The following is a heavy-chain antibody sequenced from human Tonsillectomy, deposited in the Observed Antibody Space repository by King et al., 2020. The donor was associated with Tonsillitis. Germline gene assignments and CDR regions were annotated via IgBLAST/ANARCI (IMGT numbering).Heavy chain of an antibody. CDR1: GFTFSSNA. V-gene: IGHV3-30-3*01. D-gene: IGHD5-12*01. CDR3: ARGGSYSGYGDAFNI. CDR2: ISSDGNNK. J-gene: IGHJ3*02. Sequence: VQLVESGGGVVQPGRSLRLSCAAAGFTFSSNAMHWVRQAPGKGLEWVAVISSDGNNKYYAGSVKGRFTISPDNSKNTLYLQMNSLRPEDTALYYCARGGSYSGYGDAFNIWGQGTMVTVSS.